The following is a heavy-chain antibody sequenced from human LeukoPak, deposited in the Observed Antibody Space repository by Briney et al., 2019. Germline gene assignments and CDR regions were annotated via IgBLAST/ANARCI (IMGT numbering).Heavy chain of an antibody. CDR3: ASYSSSSIGWDYYYYYYGMDV. D-gene: IGHD6-6*01. Sequence: ASVKVSCKASGYTFTGCYMHWVRQAPGQGLEWMGIINPSGGSTSYAQKFQGRVTMTRDTSTSTVYMELSSLRSEDTAVYYCASYSSSSIGWDYYYYYYGMDVWGQGTTVTVSS. CDR1: GYTFTGCY. CDR2: INPSGGST. V-gene: IGHV1-46*01. J-gene: IGHJ6*02.